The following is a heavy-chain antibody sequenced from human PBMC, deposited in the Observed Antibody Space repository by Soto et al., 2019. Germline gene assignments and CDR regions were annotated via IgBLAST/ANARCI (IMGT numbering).Heavy chain of an antibody. Sequence: ASLKVSCKASGYTFTSYGLTWVRQAPGQGLEWMGWISAYSTNTNYAQKFQGRVTLTTDTSTSTAYMELRSLRSDDTAVYYCARDADILTGYYTSGWFDPWGQGTLVTVSS. J-gene: IGHJ5*02. V-gene: IGHV1-18*01. CDR2: ISAYSTNT. D-gene: IGHD3-9*01. CDR1: GYTFTSYG. CDR3: ARDADILTGYYTSGWFDP.